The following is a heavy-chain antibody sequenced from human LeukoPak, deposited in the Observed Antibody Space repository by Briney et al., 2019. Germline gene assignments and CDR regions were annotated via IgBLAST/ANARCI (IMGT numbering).Heavy chain of an antibody. CDR3: ARGIAAANDAFDI. Sequence: SGTLSLTCSVSGGSISGYYWSWIRQPPGKGLEWLGHIYYSGSSKYNPSLKSRVTISVDTSKNQLSLKLSSVTAADTAVYYCARGIAAANDAFDIWGQGTMVTVSS. CDR1: GGSISGYY. J-gene: IGHJ3*02. D-gene: IGHD6-13*01. CDR2: IYYSGSS. V-gene: IGHV4-59*08.